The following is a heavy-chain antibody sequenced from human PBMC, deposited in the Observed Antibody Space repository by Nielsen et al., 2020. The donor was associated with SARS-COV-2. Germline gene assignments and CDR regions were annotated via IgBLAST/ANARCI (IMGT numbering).Heavy chain of an antibody. J-gene: IGHJ6*02. CDR3: ARDRQYNWSGSNGMDV. Sequence: ASVKVSCKASGYTFTGYYMHWVRQAPGQGLEWMGRINPNSGGTNYAQKFQDRVTMTRDTSISTAYMELSRLRSDDTAVYYCARDRQYNWSGSNGMDVWGQGTTVTVSS. D-gene: IGHD1-1*01. CDR1: GYTFTGYY. CDR2: INPNSGGT. V-gene: IGHV1-2*06.